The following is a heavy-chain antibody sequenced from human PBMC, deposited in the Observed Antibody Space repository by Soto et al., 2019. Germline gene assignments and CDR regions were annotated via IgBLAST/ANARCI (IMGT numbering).Heavy chain of an antibody. V-gene: IGHV4-61*01. CDR1: GDSVSNDNYY. D-gene: IGHD3-16*01. Sequence: SETMSLTCAVSGDSVSNDNYYWSWIRQPPGKGLEWIGYIYYSGTTNYNSYLKSRLSLSVDMSKNQFSLKLASVTAADTAVYFCARSQRGRTAFTFDYWGQGALVTVSS. J-gene: IGHJ4*02. CDR2: IYYSGTT. CDR3: ARSQRGRTAFTFDY.